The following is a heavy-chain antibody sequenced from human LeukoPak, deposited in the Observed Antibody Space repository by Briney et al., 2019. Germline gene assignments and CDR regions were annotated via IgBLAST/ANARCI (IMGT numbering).Heavy chain of an antibody. V-gene: IGHV1-8*02. CDR3: SRGGPVAGTHKYFQH. CDR2: MNPNNGNT. D-gene: IGHD6-19*01. Sequence: ASVKVSCKASGYTFTSYDINWVRQATGQGLEWMGWMNPNNGNTDYAQKFQGRVTLTRNTSISTAYLELSSLRSEDTAVYYCSRGGPVAGTHKYFQHWGQGTLVTVSS. J-gene: IGHJ1*01. CDR1: GYTFTSYD.